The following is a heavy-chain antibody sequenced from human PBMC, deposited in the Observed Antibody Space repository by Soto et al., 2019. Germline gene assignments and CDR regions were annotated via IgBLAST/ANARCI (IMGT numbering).Heavy chain of an antibody. CDR3: ARGVDAGMDV. J-gene: IGHJ6*02. CDR2: MSPNSGNT. D-gene: IGHD2-15*01. CDR1: GGTFSSYA. Sequence: GASVKVSCKASGGTFSSYAISWVRQAPGQGLEWMGWMSPNSGNTDYAQTFQGRVTMTRDTSITTAYLELNGLTSEDTAVYYCARGVDAGMDVWGQGTTVTVSS. V-gene: IGHV1-8*02.